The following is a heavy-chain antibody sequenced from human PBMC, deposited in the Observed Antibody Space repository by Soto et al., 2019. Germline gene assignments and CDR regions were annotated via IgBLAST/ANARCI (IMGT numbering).Heavy chain of an antibody. CDR3: ASGDSGSYFSVY. Sequence: ESGGGLVKPGGSLRLSCAASGFTFSSYSMNWVRQAPGKGLEWVSSISSSSSYIYYADSVKGRFTISRDNAKNSLYLQMNSLRAEDTAVYYCASGDSGSYFSVYWGQGTLVTVSS. CDR2: ISSSSSYI. CDR1: GFTFSSYS. D-gene: IGHD1-26*01. V-gene: IGHV3-21*01. J-gene: IGHJ4*02.